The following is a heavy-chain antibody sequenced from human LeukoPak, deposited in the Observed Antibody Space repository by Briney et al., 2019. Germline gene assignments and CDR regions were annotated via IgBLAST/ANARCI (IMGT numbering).Heavy chain of an antibody. V-gene: IGHV4-39*01. J-gene: IGHJ4*02. CDR2: IYYSGST. CDR1: GGSISSSSYY. Sequence: PSETLSLTCTVSGGSISSSSYYWGWIRQPPGKGLEWIGSIYYSGSTYYNPSLKRRVTISVDTSKNQFSLKLSSVTAADPAVYYCARHSYYDILTGYSGFDYWGQGTLVTVSS. D-gene: IGHD3-9*01. CDR3: ARHSYYDILTGYSGFDY.